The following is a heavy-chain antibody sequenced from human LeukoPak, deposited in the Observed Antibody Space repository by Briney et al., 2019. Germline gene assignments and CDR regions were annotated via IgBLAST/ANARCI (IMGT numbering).Heavy chain of an antibody. CDR1: GGSISNSY. CDR2: IYTSGST. J-gene: IGHJ4*02. CDR3: ARSPYYYDSSGFITVDYFDY. V-gene: IGHV4-4*07. Sequence: SETLSLTCTVSGGSISNSYWSWIRQPAGRGLEWIGRIYTSGSTNYNPSLKSRVTISVDTSKNQFSLKLSSVTAADTAVYYCARSPYYYDSSGFITVDYFDYWGQGTLVTVSS. D-gene: IGHD3-22*01.